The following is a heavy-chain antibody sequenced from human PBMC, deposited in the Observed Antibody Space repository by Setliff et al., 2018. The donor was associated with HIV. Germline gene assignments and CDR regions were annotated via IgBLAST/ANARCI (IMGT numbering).Heavy chain of an antibody. CDR2: ITAGGTI. D-gene: IGHD6-19*01. CDR3: ANMQWASNAWYSFDY. CDR1: GFTFSSYA. J-gene: IGHJ4*02. Sequence: LSLSCAASGFTFSSYAMSWVRQAPGKGLEWVSIITAGGTILYVDSVQGRFTISRDNAKNPLYLQMNSLRAEDTAVYYCANMQWASNAWYSFDYWGQGALVTVSS. V-gene: IGHV3-23*01.